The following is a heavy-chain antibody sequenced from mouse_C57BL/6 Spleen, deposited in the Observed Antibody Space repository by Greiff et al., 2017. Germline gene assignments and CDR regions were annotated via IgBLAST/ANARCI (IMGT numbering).Heavy chain of an antibody. CDR3: AENLRDY. J-gene: IGHJ4*01. Sequence: QVQLQQSGPELVKPGASVKISCKASGYAFSSSWMNWVKQRPGKGLEWIGRIYPGDGDTNYNGKFKGKATLTADKSSSTAYMQLSSLTSEDSAVYFGAENLRDYWGQGTSVTVSS. V-gene: IGHV1-82*01. CDR2: IYPGDGDT. CDR1: GYAFSSSW.